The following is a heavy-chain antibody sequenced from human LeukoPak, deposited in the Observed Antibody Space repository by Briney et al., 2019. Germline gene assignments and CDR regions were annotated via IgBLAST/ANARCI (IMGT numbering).Heavy chain of an antibody. J-gene: IGHJ5*02. CDR2: ISSSSSYI. Sequence: PGGSLGLSCAASGFTFSSYSMNWVRQAPGKGLEWVSSISSSSSYIYYADSVKGRFTISRDNAKNSLYLQMNSLRAEDTAVYYCARAHSSGWYWFDPWGQGTLVTVSS. CDR3: ARAHSSGWYWFDP. V-gene: IGHV3-21*01. D-gene: IGHD6-19*01. CDR1: GFTFSSYS.